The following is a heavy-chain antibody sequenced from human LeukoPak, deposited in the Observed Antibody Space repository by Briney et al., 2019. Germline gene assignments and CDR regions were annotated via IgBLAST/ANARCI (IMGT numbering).Heavy chain of an antibody. D-gene: IGHD6-6*01. CDR2: ISDSGGST. CDR1: GFTFSSYA. CDR3: ANDGGGSSSSY. V-gene: IGHV3-23*01. Sequence: GGSLRLSCAASGFTFSSYAMSWVRQAPGKGLEWVSAISDSGGSTYYADSVEGRFTISRDNSKNTLYLQMNSLRAEDTAVYYCANDGGGSSSSYWGQGTLVTVSS. J-gene: IGHJ1*01.